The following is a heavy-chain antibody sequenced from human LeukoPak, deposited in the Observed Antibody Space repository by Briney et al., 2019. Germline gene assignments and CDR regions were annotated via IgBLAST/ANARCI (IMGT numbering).Heavy chain of an antibody. Sequence: GGSLRLSCAASGFTFSNYAMAWVRQAPGRGLEWVSAISGSGGSTYYADSVKGRFTISRDNSKNTLYLQMNSLRAEDTAVYYCAKDDSIRGVISYWGQGTLVTVSS. D-gene: IGHD3-10*01. CDR2: ISGSGGST. J-gene: IGHJ4*02. CDR1: GFTFSNYA. V-gene: IGHV3-23*01. CDR3: AKDDSIRGVISY.